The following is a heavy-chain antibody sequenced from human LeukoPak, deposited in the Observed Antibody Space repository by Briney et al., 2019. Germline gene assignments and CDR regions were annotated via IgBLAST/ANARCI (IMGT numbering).Heavy chain of an antibody. CDR2: ISYDGSNK. CDR3: AKEYYYDSSGYQNPTTVDY. Sequence: GGSLRLSCAASGFTFSSYGMHWVRQAPGKGLEWVAVISYDGSNKYYADSVKGRFTISRDNSKNTLYLQMNSLRAEDTAVYYCAKEYYYDSSGYQNPTTVDYWGQGTLVTVSS. J-gene: IGHJ4*02. V-gene: IGHV3-30*18. D-gene: IGHD3-22*01. CDR1: GFTFSSYG.